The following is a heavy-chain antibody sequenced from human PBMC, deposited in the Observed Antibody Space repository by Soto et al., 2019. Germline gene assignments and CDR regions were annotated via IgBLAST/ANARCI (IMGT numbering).Heavy chain of an antibody. CDR1: GVTFSSYA. D-gene: IGHD6-13*01. CDR2: IIPIFGTA. CDR3: ARGLGPAAGGPIGFQH. V-gene: IGHV1-69*13. J-gene: IGHJ1*01. Sequence: GASVKVSCKASGVTFSSYAISWVRQAPGQGLEWMGGIIPIFGTANYAQKFQGRVTITADESTSTAYMELSSLRSEDTAVYYCARGLGPAAGGPIGFQHWGQGTLVTVSS.